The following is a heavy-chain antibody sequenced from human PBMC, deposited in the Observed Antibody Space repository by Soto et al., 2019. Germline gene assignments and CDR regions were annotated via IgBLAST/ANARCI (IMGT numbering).Heavy chain of an antibody. D-gene: IGHD1-26*01. CDR1: GGTFSSYA. J-gene: IGHJ6*02. CDR3: AREGGGATTRVLEGFRSSGMDV. V-gene: IGHV1-69*13. Sequence: GASVKVSCKASGGTFSSYAISWVRQAPGQGLEWMGGIIPIFGTANYAQKFQGRVTITADESTSTAYMELSSLRSEDTAVYYCAREGGGATTRVLEGFRSSGMDVWGQGTTVTVSS. CDR2: IIPIFGTA.